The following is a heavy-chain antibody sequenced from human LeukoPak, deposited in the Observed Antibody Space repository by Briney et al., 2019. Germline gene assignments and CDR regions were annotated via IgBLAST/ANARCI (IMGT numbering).Heavy chain of an antibody. CDR3: ARVHIVTGTYFDS. J-gene: IGHJ4*02. V-gene: IGHV4-4*07. CDR2: IYSSYFT. CDR1: GDSMSGYS. Sequence: SETLSLTCTVSGDSMSGYSWSWLRQPAGKESEWIGRIYSSYFTEYNLSLDGRVTMSIDTSKNQFSLMLDSVTAADTAVYYCARVHIVTGTYFDSWGQGALVTVSS. D-gene: IGHD3-10*01.